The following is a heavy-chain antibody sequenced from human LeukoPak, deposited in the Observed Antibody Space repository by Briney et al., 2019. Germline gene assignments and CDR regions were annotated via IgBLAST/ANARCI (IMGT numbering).Heavy chain of an antibody. CDR1: GFTFSSYA. Sequence: GGSLRLSCAASGFTFSSYAMSWVRQAPGKGLEWVSYISSSGSTIYYADSVKGRFTISRDNAKNPLYLQMNSLRAEDTAVYYCARGRGYCSSTSCLAAEYFQHWGQGTLVTVSS. D-gene: IGHD2-2*01. CDR3: ARGRGYCSSTSCLAAEYFQH. V-gene: IGHV3-48*04. CDR2: ISSSGSTI. J-gene: IGHJ1*01.